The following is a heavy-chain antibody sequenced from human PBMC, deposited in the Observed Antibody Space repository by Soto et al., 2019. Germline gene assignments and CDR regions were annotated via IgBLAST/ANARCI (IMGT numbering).Heavy chain of an antibody. Sequence: ESGGGLVQPGGSLRLSCAASGFTFSSYDMTWVRQPPGKGLEWVSTVSGGGGGTYYADSVKGRFTISRDNSKNTLYLQMNSLRAEDTAVYYCAKRGIFGANDYWGQGTLLTVSS. CDR2: VSGGGGGT. CDR1: GFTFSSYD. D-gene: IGHD3-3*01. CDR3: AKRGIFGANDY. V-gene: IGHV3-23*01. J-gene: IGHJ4*02.